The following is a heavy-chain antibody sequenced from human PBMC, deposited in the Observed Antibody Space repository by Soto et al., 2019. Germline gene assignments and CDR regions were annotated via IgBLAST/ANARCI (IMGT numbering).Heavy chain of an antibody. V-gene: IGHV1-69*13. J-gene: IGHJ6*02. CDR3: ASTYYDSSGYYYNGMDV. CDR2: IIPIFNTA. Sequence: SVKVSCKASGGTFSNYAISWVRQAPGQGLEWMGGIIPIFNTANYAQKFQGRVTITADESTSTAYMELSSLRSEDTAVYYCASTYYDSSGYYYNGMDVWGQGTTVTVSS. CDR1: GGTFSNYA. D-gene: IGHD3-22*01.